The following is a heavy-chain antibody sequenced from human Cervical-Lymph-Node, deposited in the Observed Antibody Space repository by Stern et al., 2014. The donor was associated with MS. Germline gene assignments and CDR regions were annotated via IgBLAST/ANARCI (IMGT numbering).Heavy chain of an antibody. D-gene: IGHD1-26*01. CDR2: INPSRNTT. V-gene: IGHV1-46*03. J-gene: IGHJ4*02. Sequence: QVQLVQSGAEVKKPGASVKVSCKASGYTFRKYYMHWVRQAPGQGLEWVGIINPSRNTTSHAQKFQDRVTIRKDTSTSIVYMELSSLRSEDTAVYYCARDSSGTYSSLDYWGQGTLVTVSS. CDR3: ARDSSGTYSSLDY. CDR1: GYTFRKYY.